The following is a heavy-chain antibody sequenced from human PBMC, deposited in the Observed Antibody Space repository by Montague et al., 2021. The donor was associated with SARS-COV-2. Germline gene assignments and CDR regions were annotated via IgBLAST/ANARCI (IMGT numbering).Heavy chain of an antibody. CDR2: TYYSGVA. J-gene: IGHJ5*02. CDR1: GDSMRSSY. Sequence: SETLSLTCTVSGDSMRSSYWNWIRQPPPQGLEYICYTYYSGVANSNPSLRIRVTISLYTSKNQFSLTLRSVTAADTAVYYCARSVVGGTYRHARWFDPWGQGTLVTV. CDR3: ARSVVGGTYRHARWFDP. V-gene: IGHV4-59*13. D-gene: IGHD3-16*02.